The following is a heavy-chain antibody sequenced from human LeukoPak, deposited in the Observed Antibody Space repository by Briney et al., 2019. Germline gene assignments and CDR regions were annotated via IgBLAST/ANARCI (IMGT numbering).Heavy chain of an antibody. V-gene: IGHV3-74*01. CDR2: INTDGSST. CDR3: AKRTSNDSPPSFDY. J-gene: IGHJ4*02. Sequence: PGGSLRLSCAASGFTFSSYWMHWVRQAPGKGLVWVSRINTDGSSTSYADSVKGRFTISRDNAKNTLYLQMNSLRAEDTALYYCAKRTSNDSPPSFDYWGQGTLVTVSS. CDR1: GFTFSSYW. D-gene: IGHD2-15*01.